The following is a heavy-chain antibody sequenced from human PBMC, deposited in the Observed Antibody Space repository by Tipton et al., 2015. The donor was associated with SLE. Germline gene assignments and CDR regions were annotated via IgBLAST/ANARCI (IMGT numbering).Heavy chain of an antibody. D-gene: IGHD6-19*01. J-gene: IGHJ4*02. Sequence: TLSLTCSVYGGSFSGYYWTWIRQPPGKGLEWIGELIHSGSTYYNPSLKSRVTMSVDTSKNQFSLRLISVTAADTAVYYCARGISSGWWNYWGQGNLVTVSS. V-gene: IGHV4-34*01. CDR2: LIHSGST. CDR1: GGSFSGYY. CDR3: ARGISSGWWNY.